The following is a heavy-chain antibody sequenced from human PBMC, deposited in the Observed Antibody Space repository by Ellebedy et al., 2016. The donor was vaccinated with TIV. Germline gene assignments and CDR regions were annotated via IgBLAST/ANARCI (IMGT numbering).Heavy chain of an antibody. CDR2: ISYDGSNK. V-gene: IGHV3-30*03. J-gene: IGHJ4*02. Sequence: GESLKISCAASGFTFSSYGMHWVRQAPGKGLEWVAVISYDGSNKYYADSVKGRFTISRDNSKNTLYLQMNSLRAEDTAVYYCARRQFYMSDYWGQGTLVTVSS. D-gene: IGHD5-24*01. CDR3: ARRQFYMSDY. CDR1: GFTFSSYG.